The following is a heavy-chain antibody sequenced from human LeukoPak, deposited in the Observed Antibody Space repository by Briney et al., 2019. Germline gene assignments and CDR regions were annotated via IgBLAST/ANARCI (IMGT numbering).Heavy chain of an antibody. D-gene: IGHD2-2*01. CDR1: GGSFSGYY. CDR2: INHSGST. Sequence: SETLSLTCAVYGGSFSGYYLSWIRQPPGKGLEWIGEINHSGSTNYNPSLKSRVTISVDTSKNQFPLKLSSVTAADTAVYYCASGGLRYCSSTSCPENFDYWGQGTLVTVSS. J-gene: IGHJ4*02. CDR3: ASGGLRYCSSTSCPENFDY. V-gene: IGHV4-34*01.